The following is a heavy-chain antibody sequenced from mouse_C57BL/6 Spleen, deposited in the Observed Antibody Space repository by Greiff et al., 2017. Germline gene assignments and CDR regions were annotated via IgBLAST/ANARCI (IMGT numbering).Heavy chain of an antibody. CDR2: INPNNGGT. V-gene: IGHV1-18*01. D-gene: IGHD1-1*01. Sequence: EVQLQQSGPELVKPGASVTIPCKASGYTFTDYNMDWVKQSPGKSLEWIGDINPNNGGTIYNQKFKGKATLTVDKSSSTAYMELRSLTSEDTAVYYCARRGFITTVVAYYFDDWGKGTTLTVSS. CDR1: GYTFTDYN. CDR3: ARRGFITTVVAYYFDD. J-gene: IGHJ2*01.